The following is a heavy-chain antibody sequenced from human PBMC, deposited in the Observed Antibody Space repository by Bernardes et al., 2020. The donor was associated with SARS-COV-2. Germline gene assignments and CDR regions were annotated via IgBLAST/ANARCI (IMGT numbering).Heavy chain of an antibody. D-gene: IGHD3-3*01. Sequence: ASVKVSCKASGYTFTSYGISWVRQAPGQGLEWMGWISAYNGNTNYAQKLQGRVTMTTDTSTSTAYMELRSLRSDDTAVYYCARVGWRFLEWLLYRDYYYGMDVWGQGTTVTVSS. CDR1: GYTFTSYG. J-gene: IGHJ6*02. CDR2: ISAYNGNT. V-gene: IGHV1-18*01. CDR3: ARVGWRFLEWLLYRDYYYGMDV.